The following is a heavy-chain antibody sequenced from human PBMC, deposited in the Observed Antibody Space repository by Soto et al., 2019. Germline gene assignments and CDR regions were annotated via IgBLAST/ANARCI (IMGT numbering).Heavy chain of an antibody. CDR3: ARDGNRSPTLGRVSAVATLVDSYFDL. D-gene: IGHD6-19*01. J-gene: IGHJ2*01. Sequence: GGSLRLSCAASGFIFSTYSMHWVRQAPGKGLEWVAVILYDGNNKYYADSVKGRFTISIDNSKNTLYLQMNSLRAEDTAVYYCARDGNRSPTLGRVSAVATLVDSYFDLWGRGTLVTVSS. CDR2: ILYDGNNK. CDR1: GFIFSTYS. V-gene: IGHV3-30-3*01.